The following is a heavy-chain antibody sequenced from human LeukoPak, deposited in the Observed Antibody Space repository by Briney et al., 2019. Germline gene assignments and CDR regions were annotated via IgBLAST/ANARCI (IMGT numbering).Heavy chain of an antibody. D-gene: IGHD3-3*01. CDR2: ISSSSSYI. J-gene: IGHJ6*02. V-gene: IGHV3-21*01. CDR3: ARDHKEWLPITDV. CDR1: GFTFSSYS. Sequence: PGGSLRLSCAASGFTFSSYSMNWVRQAPGKGLEWVSSISSSSSYIYYADSVKGRFTISRDNAKNSLYLQMNSLRAEDTAVYYCARDHKEWLPITDVWGQGTTVTVSS.